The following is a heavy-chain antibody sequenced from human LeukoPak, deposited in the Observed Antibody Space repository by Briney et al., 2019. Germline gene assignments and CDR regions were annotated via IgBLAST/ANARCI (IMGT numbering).Heavy chain of an antibody. J-gene: IGHJ6*02. CDR2: ISWNSGSI. V-gene: IGHV3-9*01. CDR1: GFTFDDYA. CDR3: AKERSGSYRRNLYYYYYGMDV. D-gene: IGHD1-26*01. Sequence: PGRSLRLSCAASGFTFDDYAMHWVRQAPGKGLEWVSGISWNSGSIGYADSVKGRFTISRDNAKNSLYLQMNSLRAEDTALYYCAKERSGSYRRNLYYYYYGMDVWGQGPRSPSP.